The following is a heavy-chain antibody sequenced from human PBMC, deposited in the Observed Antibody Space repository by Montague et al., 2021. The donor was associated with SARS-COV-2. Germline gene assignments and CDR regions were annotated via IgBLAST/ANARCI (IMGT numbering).Heavy chain of an antibody. CDR3: TREVLAAMRPWFDP. D-gene: IGHD2-2*01. Sequence: TLPLTCTVSGDSVSGGPYYWTWIRQPAGKGLEWIGRIFTRGSTLYNPSLKSRVTISVDPSKNQFSLTLSSVTAADTAVYYCTREVLAAMRPWFDPWGQGTLVTVSS. V-gene: IGHV4-61*02. CDR2: IFTRGST. J-gene: IGHJ5*02. CDR1: GDSVSGGPYY.